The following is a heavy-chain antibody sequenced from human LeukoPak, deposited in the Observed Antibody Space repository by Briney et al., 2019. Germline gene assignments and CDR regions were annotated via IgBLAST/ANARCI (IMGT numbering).Heavy chain of an antibody. J-gene: IGHJ4*02. CDR3: AGYCSGGSCYS. CDR2: IYSGGST. CDR1: GFTVSSNY. V-gene: IGHV3-66*02. D-gene: IGHD2-15*01. Sequence: GGSLRLSCAASGFTVSSNYMSWVRQAPGKGLEWVSVIYSGGSTYYADSVKGRFTISRDNSKNTLYPQMNSLRAEDTAVYYCAGYCSGGSCYSWGQGTLVTVSS.